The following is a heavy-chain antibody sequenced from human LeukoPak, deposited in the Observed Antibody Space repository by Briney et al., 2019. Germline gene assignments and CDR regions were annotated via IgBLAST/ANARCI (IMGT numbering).Heavy chain of an antibody. CDR2: INEEGSDK. V-gene: IGHV3-7*03. CDR1: GFTFSDHW. CDR3: AREQQLVLDISFDY. D-gene: IGHD6-13*01. J-gene: IGHJ4*02. Sequence: GGSLRLSCAASGFTFSDHWMSWVRQAPGKGLECVANINEEGSDKYYVDSVKGRFTISRDNVKNSLYLQMNSLRAEDTALYYCAREQQLVLDISFDYWGQGTLVTVSS.